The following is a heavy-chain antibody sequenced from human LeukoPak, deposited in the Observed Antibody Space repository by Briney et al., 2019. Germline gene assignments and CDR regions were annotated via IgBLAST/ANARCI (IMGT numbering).Heavy chain of an antibody. Sequence: PSGTLSLTCAVSGGSISSSNWWSWVRQPPGKGLEWIGEIYHSGSTNYNPSLKSRVTISLDTSKKQYSLKLSSMSAADTAVYYCARASAYSSSSGVNCWGQGTLVTVSS. D-gene: IGHD6-6*01. J-gene: IGHJ4*02. V-gene: IGHV4-4*02. CDR3: ARASAYSSSSGVNC. CDR2: IYHSGST. CDR1: GGSISSSNW.